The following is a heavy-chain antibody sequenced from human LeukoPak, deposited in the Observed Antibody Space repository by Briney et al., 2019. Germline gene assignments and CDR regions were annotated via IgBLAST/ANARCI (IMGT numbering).Heavy chain of an antibody. V-gene: IGHV4-34*01. J-gene: IGHJ4*02. Sequence: SETLSLTCAVYGGSFSGYYWSWIRQPPGKGLEWIGEINHSGSTNYNPSLKSRVTISVDTSKNQFSLKLSSVTAADTAVYYCARLYSSSFKAFDDWGQGTLVTVSS. CDR2: INHSGST. CDR3: ARLYSSSFKAFDD. CDR1: GGSFSGYY. D-gene: IGHD6-13*01.